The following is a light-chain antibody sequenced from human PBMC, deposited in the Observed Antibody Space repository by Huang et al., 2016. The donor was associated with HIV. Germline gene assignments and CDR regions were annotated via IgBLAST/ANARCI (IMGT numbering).Light chain of an antibody. V-gene: IGKV3-15*01. Sequence: EMVMTQSPATLSVSPGERATVYCRAIQSINSNLAWYQQKPGQAPRLLIDGASTRATGIPARFRGSGSGTEFTLTISSLQSEDFAFYYCQHYNNWPPLVTFGGGTKVEIK. CDR3: QHYNNWPPLVT. CDR2: GAS. CDR1: QSINSN. J-gene: IGKJ4*01.